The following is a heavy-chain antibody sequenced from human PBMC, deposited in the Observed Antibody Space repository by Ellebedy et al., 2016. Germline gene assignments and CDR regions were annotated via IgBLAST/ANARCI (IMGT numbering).Heavy chain of an antibody. V-gene: IGHV3-30-3*01. CDR2: ISYDGSNK. Sequence: GESLKISXAASGFTFSSYAMHWVRQAPGKGLEWVAVISYDGSNKYYADSVKGRFTISRDNSKNTLYLQMNSLRAEDTAVYYCARGGYYFDYWGQGTLVTVSS. CDR3: ARGGYYFDY. CDR1: GFTFSSYA. D-gene: IGHD3-10*01. J-gene: IGHJ4*02.